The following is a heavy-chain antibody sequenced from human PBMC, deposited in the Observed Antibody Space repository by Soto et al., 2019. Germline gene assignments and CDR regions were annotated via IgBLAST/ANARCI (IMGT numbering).Heavy chain of an antibody. V-gene: IGHV3-33*01. CDR1: GFTFSSYG. CDR2: IWYDGSNK. Sequence: QVQLVESGGGVVQPGRSLRLSCAASGFTFSSYGMHWVRQAPGKGLEWVAVIWYDGSNKYYADSVKGRFTISRDNSKNTLYLQMNSLRAEDTAVYYCARGHYYDSSGSPDYWGQGTLVTVSS. D-gene: IGHD3-22*01. CDR3: ARGHYYDSSGSPDY. J-gene: IGHJ4*02.